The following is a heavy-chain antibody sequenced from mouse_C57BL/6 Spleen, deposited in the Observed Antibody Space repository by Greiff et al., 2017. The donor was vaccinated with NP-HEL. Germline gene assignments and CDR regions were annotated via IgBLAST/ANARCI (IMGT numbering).Heavy chain of an antibody. D-gene: IGHD2-12*01. CDR1: GYSITSGYY. CDR3: ARDSNDHYYAMDY. J-gene: IGHJ4*01. Sequence: EVKLQESGPGLVKPSQSLSLTCSVTGYSITSGYYWYWIRQFPENKLEWMGYISYDGSNNYNPSLKNRISITRDTSKNQFFLKLNSVTTEDTATYYCARDSNDHYYAMDYWGQGTSVTVSS. V-gene: IGHV3-6*01. CDR2: ISYDGSN.